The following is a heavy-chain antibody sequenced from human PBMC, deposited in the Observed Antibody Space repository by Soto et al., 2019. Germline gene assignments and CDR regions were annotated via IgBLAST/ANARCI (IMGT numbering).Heavy chain of an antibody. CDR1: GFTFDDYA. Sequence: EVQLVESGGGVVRPGWSLRLSCAASGFTFDDYAMSWVRQAPGKGLEWVAGINWNGRSTTYADSLKGRFTISRDNAKNSLHLQINSLRAEDTALYFCARCSSTSCYIMASFDYWGQGTLVTVSS. CDR2: INWNGRST. V-gene: IGHV3-20*04. J-gene: IGHJ4*02. D-gene: IGHD2-2*02. CDR3: ARCSSTSCYIMASFDY.